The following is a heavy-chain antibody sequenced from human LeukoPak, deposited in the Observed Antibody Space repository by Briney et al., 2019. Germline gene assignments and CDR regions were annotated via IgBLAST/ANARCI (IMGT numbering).Heavy chain of an antibody. V-gene: IGHV1-8*01. CDR2: MNPNSGNT. J-gene: IGHJ4*02. Sequence: GASVKVSCKASGYTFTSYDINWVRQATGQGLEWMGWMNPNSGNTGYAQKFQGRVTMTRNTSISTAYMELSSLRSEDTAVYYCARDATIPSYSGSHHSQSGIDWGQGTLVTVSS. D-gene: IGHD1-26*01. CDR3: ARDATIPSYSGSHHSQSGID. CDR1: GYTFTSYD.